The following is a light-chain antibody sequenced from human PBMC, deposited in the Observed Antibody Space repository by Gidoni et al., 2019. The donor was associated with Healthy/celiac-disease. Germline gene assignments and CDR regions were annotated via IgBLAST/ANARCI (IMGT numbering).Light chain of an antibody. CDR3: GTWDSSLSAVV. J-gene: IGLJ2*01. CDR1: SSNIGNNY. CDR2: ENN. Sequence: QPVLTQPPSVSAAPGQKVTISCSGSSSNIGNNYVSWYQQLPGTAPKLLIYENNKRPSGIPDRFSGSKSGTSATLGTTGLQTGDEADYYCGTWDSSLSAVVFGGGTKLTVL. V-gene: IGLV1-51*02.